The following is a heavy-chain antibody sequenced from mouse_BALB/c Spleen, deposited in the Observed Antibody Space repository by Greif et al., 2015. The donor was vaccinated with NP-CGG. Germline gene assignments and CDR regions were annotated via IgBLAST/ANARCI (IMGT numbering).Heavy chain of an antibody. CDR3: AREFITTEFAY. V-gene: IGHV5-17*02. J-gene: IGHJ3*01. CDR2: ISSGSSTI. Sequence: EVNVVDSGGGLVQPGGSRKLSCAASGFTFSSFGMHWVRQAPEKGLEWVAYISSGSSTIYYADTVKGRFTISRDNPKNTLFLQMTSLRSEDTAMYYCAREFITTEFAYWGQGTLVTVSA. D-gene: IGHD1-2*01. CDR1: GFTFSSFG.